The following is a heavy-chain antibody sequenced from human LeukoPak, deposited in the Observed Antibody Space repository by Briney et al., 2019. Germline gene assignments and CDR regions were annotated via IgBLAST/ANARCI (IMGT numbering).Heavy chain of an antibody. Sequence: GGSLRLSCAASGFTFSSYAMHWVRQAPGKGLEYVSAISSNGGSTYYANSVKGRFTISRDNSKNTLYLQMGSLRAEDMAVYYCARSGIYDSSGYYDPWGQGTLVTVSS. CDR1: GFTFSSYA. D-gene: IGHD3-22*01. J-gene: IGHJ5*02. CDR3: ARSGIYDSSGYYDP. CDR2: ISSNGGST. V-gene: IGHV3-64*01.